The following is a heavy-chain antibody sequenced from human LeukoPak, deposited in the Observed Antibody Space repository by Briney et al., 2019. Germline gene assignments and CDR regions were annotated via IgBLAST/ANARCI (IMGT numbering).Heavy chain of an antibody. CDR2: ISSSSSYI. J-gene: IGHJ6*02. CDR3: ARGRRKQLLWFGARRGMDV. CDR1: GFTFSSYS. V-gene: IGHV3-21*01. Sequence: GGSLRLSCAASGFTFSSYSMNWVRQAPGKGLEWVSSISSSSSYIYYADSVKGRFTISRDNAKNSLYLQMNSLRAEDTAVYYCARGRRKQLLWFGARRGMDVWGQGTTVTVSS. D-gene: IGHD3-10*01.